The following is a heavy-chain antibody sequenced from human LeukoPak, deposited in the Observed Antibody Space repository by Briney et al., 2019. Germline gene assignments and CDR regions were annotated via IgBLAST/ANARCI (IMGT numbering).Heavy chain of an antibody. Sequence: SETLSLTCAVYGGSFSGYYWSWIRQPPGKGLEWIGEINHSGSTNYNPSLKSRVTISVDTSKNQFSLKLSSVTAADTAVYYCARNRILGYGLRGYFDYWGQGTLVTVSS. J-gene: IGHJ4*02. D-gene: IGHD2-2*03. CDR3: ARNRILGYGLRGYFDY. CDR1: GGSFSGYY. V-gene: IGHV4-34*01. CDR2: INHSGST.